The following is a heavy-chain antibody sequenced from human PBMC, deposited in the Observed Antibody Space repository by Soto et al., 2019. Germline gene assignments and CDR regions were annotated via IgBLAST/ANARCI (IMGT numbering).Heavy chain of an antibody. CDR2: IYYTGST. J-gene: IGHJ4*02. V-gene: IGHV4-59*01. CDR1: GGPISSYY. D-gene: IGHD3-16*01. CDR3: ARAFGSTMPSLV. Sequence: SETLSLTCTVSGGPISSYYWTWIRQPPGKGLEWIGYIYYTGSTDYNPSLKSRVSMSIDPHKNQFSLNLSSVTAADTAVYYCARAFGSTMPSLVWGQGTRVTVSS.